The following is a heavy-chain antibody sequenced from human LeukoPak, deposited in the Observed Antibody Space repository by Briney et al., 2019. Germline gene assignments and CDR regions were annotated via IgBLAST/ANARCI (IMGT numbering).Heavy chain of an antibody. CDR2: ISGSGGST. CDR3: ARDGHGVPLDY. D-gene: IGHD4-17*01. CDR1: GFTFSSYA. Sequence: GGSLRLSCAASGFTFSSYAMSWVRQAPGKGLEWVSAISGSGGSTYYADSVKGRFTISRDNSKNTLYLQMNSLRAEDTALYYCARDGHGVPLDYWGQGTLVTVSP. V-gene: IGHV3-23*01. J-gene: IGHJ4*02.